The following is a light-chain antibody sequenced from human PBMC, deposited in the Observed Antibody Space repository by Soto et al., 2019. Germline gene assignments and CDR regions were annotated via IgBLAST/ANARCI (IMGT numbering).Light chain of an antibody. CDR1: QGISSY. CDR3: QQYYSYPPT. CDR2: AAS. Sequence: AIRMTQSPSSFSASTGDRVTITCRASQGISSYLAWYQQKPGKAPKLLIYAASTLQSGVPSRFSGSGSGTDFTLTISCLQSEDFAPYYCQQYYSYPPTFGQWTKLEIK. V-gene: IGKV1-8*01. J-gene: IGKJ2*01.